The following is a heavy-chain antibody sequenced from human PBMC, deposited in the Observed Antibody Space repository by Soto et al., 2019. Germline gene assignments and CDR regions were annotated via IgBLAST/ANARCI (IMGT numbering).Heavy chain of an antibody. J-gene: IGHJ4*02. D-gene: IGHD3-10*01. V-gene: IGHV3-30*18. CDR1: GFTFSSYG. CDR3: AKAGIPMAVY. Sequence: GGSLRLSCAASGFTFSSYGMHWVRQAPGKGLEWVAVIPYDGSNKYYADSVKGRFTISRDNSKNTLYLQMNSLRAEDTAVYYCAKAGIPMAVYWGQGTLVTVSS. CDR2: IPYDGSNK.